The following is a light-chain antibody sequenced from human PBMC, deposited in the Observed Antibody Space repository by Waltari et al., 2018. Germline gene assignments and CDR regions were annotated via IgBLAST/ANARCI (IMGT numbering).Light chain of an antibody. Sequence: DIQMTQSPSSLSASVGDRVSITCRASQGISNSLAWYKQKPGKAPKLLLYAASRLESGVPPRFSGSGSGADYTLTISSLQPEDFATYYCQQYYSTLALTFGGGTKVEIK. CDR1: QGISNS. CDR3: QQYYSTLALT. V-gene: IGKV1-NL1*01. CDR2: AAS. J-gene: IGKJ4*01.